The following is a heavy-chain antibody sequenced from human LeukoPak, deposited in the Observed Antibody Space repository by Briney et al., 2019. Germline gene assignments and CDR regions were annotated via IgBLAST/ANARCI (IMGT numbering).Heavy chain of an antibody. CDR1: GFTFSSYE. V-gene: IGHV3-48*03. J-gene: IGHJ5*02. CDR2: ISSSGSTI. CDR3: ARTGTKARGFDP. D-gene: IGHD1-1*01. Sequence: HPGGSLRLSCAASGFTFSSYEMNWVRQAPGKGLEWVSYISSSGSTIYYADSVKGRFTISRDNAKNSLYLQMNSLRAEDTAVHYCARTGTKARGFDPWGQGTLVTVSS.